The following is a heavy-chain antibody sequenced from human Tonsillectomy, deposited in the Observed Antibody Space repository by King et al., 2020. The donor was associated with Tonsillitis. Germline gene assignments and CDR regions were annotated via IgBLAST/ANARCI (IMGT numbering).Heavy chain of an antibody. Sequence: QLQESGSGLVKPSQTLSLTCAVSGDSISSGGYSWSWIRQPPGMGLEWIGYIYQSGSTYYNPSLKSRVIISIDRSKNQFSLKLSSVTAADTAVYYCARGTYDFYKWFDPWGQGILVTVSS. CDR3: ARGTYDFYKWFDP. V-gene: IGHV4-30-2*01. CDR2: IYQSGST. J-gene: IGHJ5*02. D-gene: IGHD3-3*01. CDR1: GDSISSGGYS.